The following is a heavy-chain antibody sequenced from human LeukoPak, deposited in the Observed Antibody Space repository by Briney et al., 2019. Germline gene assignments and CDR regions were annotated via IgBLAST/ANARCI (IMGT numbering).Heavy chain of an antibody. CDR2: ISAYNGNT. Sequence: GASVNVSCKASGYTFTSYGISWVRQAPGQGLEWMGWISAYNGNTNYAQKLQGRVTMTTDTSTSTAYMELRSLRSDDTAVYYCAGPRYPNYYGMDVWGQGTTVTVSS. CDR1: GYTFTSYG. V-gene: IGHV1-18*01. J-gene: IGHJ6*02. CDR3: AGPRYPNYYGMDV. D-gene: IGHD1-1*01.